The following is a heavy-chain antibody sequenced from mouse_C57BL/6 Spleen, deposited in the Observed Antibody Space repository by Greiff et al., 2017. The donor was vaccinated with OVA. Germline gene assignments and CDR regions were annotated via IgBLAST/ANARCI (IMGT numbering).Heavy chain of an antibody. D-gene: IGHD2-4*01. CDR2: INPGSGGT. CDR3: ARVYDYDDYAMDY. CDR1: GYAFTNYL. J-gene: IGHJ4*01. Sequence: QVQLQQSGAELVRPGTSVKVSCKASGYAFTNYLIEWVKQRPGQGLEWIGVINPGSGGTNYNEKFKGKATLTADKSSSTAYMQLSSLTSEDSSVYFCARVYDYDDYAMDYWGQGTSVTVSS. V-gene: IGHV1-54*01.